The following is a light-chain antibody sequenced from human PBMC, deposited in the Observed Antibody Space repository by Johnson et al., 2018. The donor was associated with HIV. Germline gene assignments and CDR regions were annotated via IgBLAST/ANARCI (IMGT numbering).Light chain of an antibody. CDR1: SSNIGNNY. V-gene: IGLV1-51*02. CDR2: ENN. J-gene: IGLJ1*01. Sequence: QSVLTQPPSVSAAPGQKVTISCSGSSSNIGNNYVSWYQQLPGTAPKLLIYENNKRPSGIPDRFSGSKSGTSATLGITGLQTGDEADYYCATWDSSLSACRVFGTGTKVTVL. CDR3: ATWDSSLSACRV.